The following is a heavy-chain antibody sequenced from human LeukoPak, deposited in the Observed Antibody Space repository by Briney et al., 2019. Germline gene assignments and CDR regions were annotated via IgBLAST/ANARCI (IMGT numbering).Heavy chain of an antibody. CDR3: ARIKADSSGWYEIDY. J-gene: IGHJ4*02. V-gene: IGHV4-59*01. D-gene: IGHD6-19*01. Sequence: SETLSLTCSVSGGSINSYYWTWIRQPPGKGLERIGYIYYSGSTNYNPSLKSRVTISIDTSKNQFSLKLSSVTAADTAIYYCARIKADSSGWYEIDYWGQGTLVTVSS. CDR2: IYYSGST. CDR1: GGSINSYY.